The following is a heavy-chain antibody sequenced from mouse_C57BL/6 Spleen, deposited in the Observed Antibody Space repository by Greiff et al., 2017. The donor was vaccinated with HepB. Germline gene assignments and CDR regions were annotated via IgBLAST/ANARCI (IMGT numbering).Heavy chain of an antibody. CDR3: AREGDYYGTPGSSYAMDY. J-gene: IGHJ4*01. D-gene: IGHD1-1*01. Sequence: VQLQQPGAELVKPGASVKLSCKASGYTFTSYWMHWVKQRPGRGLEGIGRIDPNSGGTKYNEKFKSKATLTVDKPSSTAYMQLSSLTSEDSAVYYCAREGDYYGTPGSSYAMDYWGQGTSVTVSS. CDR2: IDPNSGGT. CDR1: GYTFTSYW. V-gene: IGHV1-72*01.